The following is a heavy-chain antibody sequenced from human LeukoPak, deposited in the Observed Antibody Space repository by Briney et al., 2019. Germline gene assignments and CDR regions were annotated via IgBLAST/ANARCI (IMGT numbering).Heavy chain of an antibody. D-gene: IGHD6-19*01. V-gene: IGHV3-7*01. CDR2: IKEDGREK. CDR3: ATSQTTSGRYGNAFDI. Sequence: GGSLRPSCVGAGFVFTSFWMSWVRQAPGKGPEWVANIKEDGREKYYVDSVKGRFTIFRDNAKNSLDLQMNNLRVEDTAVYYCATSQTTSGRYGNAFDIWGQGTTVTVSS. J-gene: IGHJ3*02. CDR1: GFVFTSFW.